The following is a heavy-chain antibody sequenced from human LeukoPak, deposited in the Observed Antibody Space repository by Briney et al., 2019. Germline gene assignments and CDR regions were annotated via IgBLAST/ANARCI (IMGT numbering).Heavy chain of an antibody. CDR1: GFTFSDYD. CDR2: IGTAGDT. J-gene: IGHJ4*02. CDR3: ARVAKERVGGVYYFGY. Sequence: GGSLRLSCAASGFTFSDYDMHWVRQPTGKGLEWVAAIGTAGDTYYTGSVKGRFTISRENAKNSLYLQMNSLRAGDTAVYYCARVAKERVGGVYYFGYWGQGTLVTVSS. D-gene: IGHD1-1*01. V-gene: IGHV3-13*01.